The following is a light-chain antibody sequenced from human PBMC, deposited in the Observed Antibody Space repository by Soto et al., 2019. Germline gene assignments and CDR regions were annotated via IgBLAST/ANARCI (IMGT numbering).Light chain of an antibody. CDR3: QQYGSSPELT. CDR1: QSVSSSY. J-gene: IGKJ4*01. CDR2: GAS. V-gene: IGKV3-20*01. Sequence: IVLTPSPGTLSSSPGERATLSCRASQSVSSSYLAWYQQKPGQAPRLLIYGASSRATGIPDRFSGSGSGTDFTLTISRLEPEDFAVYYCQQYGSSPELTFGGGTKVHIK.